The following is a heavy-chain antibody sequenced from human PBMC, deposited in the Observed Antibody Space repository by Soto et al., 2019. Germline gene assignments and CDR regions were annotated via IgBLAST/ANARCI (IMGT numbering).Heavy chain of an antibody. CDR3: AREYSYGMDV. CDR1: GFTFSDYY. J-gene: IGHJ6*02. Sequence: QVQLVESGGGLVRPGGSLRLSCAASGFTFSDYYMTWIRQAPGKGLEWVSYITGSSDYTNYADSVKGRFTISRDNVKNSLYLQMNSLRAEDTAVYYCAREYSYGMDVWGQWTTVTVSS. CDR2: ITGSSDYT. V-gene: IGHV3-11*05.